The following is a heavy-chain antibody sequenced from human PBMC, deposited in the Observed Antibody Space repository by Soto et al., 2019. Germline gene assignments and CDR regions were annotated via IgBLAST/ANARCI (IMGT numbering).Heavy chain of an antibody. CDR2: INPKSGGT. CDR3: ARGDSTDCSNGVCSFFYNHDMEV. V-gene: IGHV1-2*04. CDR1: GYSFTDYH. Sequence: ASVKVSCKASGYSFTDYHIHWVRQAPGQGLEWLGRINPKSGGTSTAQKVQGWVTMTTDTSISTASMQLTRLTSDDTAIYYCARGDSTDCSNGVCSFFYNHDMEVWGQGTTVTVSS. J-gene: IGHJ6*02. D-gene: IGHD2-8*01.